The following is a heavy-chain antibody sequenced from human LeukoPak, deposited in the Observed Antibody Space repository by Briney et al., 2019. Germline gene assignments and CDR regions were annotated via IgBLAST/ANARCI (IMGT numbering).Heavy chain of an antibody. D-gene: IGHD3-10*02. CDR2: ISTSSSYI. V-gene: IGHV3-21*01. CDR1: AFTFSSYS. CDR3: AELGITMIGGV. J-gene: IGHJ6*04. Sequence: GGSLRLSCAASAFTFSSYSMNWVRQAPGKGLEWVSFISTSSSYIHYADSVKGRFTISRGNAKNSLYLQMNSLRAEDTAVYYCAELGITMIGGVWGKGTTVTISS.